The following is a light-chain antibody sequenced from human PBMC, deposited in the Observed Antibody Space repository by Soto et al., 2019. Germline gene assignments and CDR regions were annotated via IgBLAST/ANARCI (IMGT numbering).Light chain of an antibody. J-gene: IGLJ1*01. CDR1: SSDVGGYKF. Sequence: QSVLTQPPSASGSPGQSVTISCTGTSSDVGGYKFVSWYQQHPGKAPKFLIYDVSERPSGVPDRFSGSKSGNTASLTVSGLQAEDEADYFCSSYAGSNTYVFGTGTKLTVL. CDR2: DVS. V-gene: IGLV2-8*01. CDR3: SSYAGSNTYV.